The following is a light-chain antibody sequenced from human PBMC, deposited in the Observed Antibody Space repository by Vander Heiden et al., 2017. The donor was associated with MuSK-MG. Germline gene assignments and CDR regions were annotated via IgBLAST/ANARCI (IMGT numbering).Light chain of an antibody. CDR1: SNDIGSYNY. V-gene: IGLV2-11*01. J-gene: IGLJ2*01. Sequence: QSALTQPRSASGSPGQSITISCTGSSNDIGSYNYVSWYQQHPGKAPKVIIYDVTERPSGVPDRFSGSKSDNTATLTITGLQADDDADYYCCSYADVVLFGGGTKVTVL. CDR2: DVT. CDR3: CSYADVVL.